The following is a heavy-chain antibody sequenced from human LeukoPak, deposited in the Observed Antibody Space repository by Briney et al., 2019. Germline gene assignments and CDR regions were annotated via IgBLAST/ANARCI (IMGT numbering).Heavy chain of an antibody. Sequence: ASVKVSCKASGYTFTSYAMHWVRQAPGQRLEWMGWINAGNGNTKYSQKFQGRVIITRDTSASTAYMELSSLRSEDTAVYYCAGSFLGYCGGDCYSHFDYWGQGTLVTVSS. CDR2: INAGNGNT. CDR3: AGSFLGYCGGDCYSHFDY. CDR1: GYTFTSYA. V-gene: IGHV1-3*01. J-gene: IGHJ4*02. D-gene: IGHD2-21*02.